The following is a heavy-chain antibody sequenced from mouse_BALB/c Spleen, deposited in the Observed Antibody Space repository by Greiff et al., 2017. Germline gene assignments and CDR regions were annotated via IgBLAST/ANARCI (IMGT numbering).Heavy chain of an antibody. CDR3: ATDCCDYYAMDY. CDR2: IDPENGNT. CDR1: GFTIKGYY. J-gene: IGHJ4*01. V-gene: IGHV14-1*02. Sequence: EVQLQQSGAGLVKPGALVKLSCTASGFTIKGYYMHWVKQRPEQGLEWIGWIDPENGNTIYDPKFQGKAIITADTSSNADYLQLSILTSEDTAVYYCATDCCDYYAMDYWGQGTSVTVSS.